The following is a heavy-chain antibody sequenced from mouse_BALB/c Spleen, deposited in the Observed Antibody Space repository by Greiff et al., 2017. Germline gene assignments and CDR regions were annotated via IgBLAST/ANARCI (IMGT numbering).Heavy chain of an antibody. CDR2: ISNGGGST. CDR3: ARRGWLLRYFDV. V-gene: IGHV5-12-2*01. CDR1: GFTFSSYT. J-gene: IGHJ1*01. D-gene: IGHD2-3*01. Sequence: EVQGVESGGGLVQPGGSLKLSCAASGFTFSSYTMSWVRQTPEKRLEWVAYISNGGGSTYYPDTVKGRFTISRDNAKNTLYLQMSSLKSEDTAMYYCARRGWLLRYFDVWGAGTTVTVSS.